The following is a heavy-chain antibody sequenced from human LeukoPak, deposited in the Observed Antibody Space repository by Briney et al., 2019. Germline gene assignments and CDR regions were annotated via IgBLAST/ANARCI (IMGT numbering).Heavy chain of an antibody. CDR3: ARHEGFGAAAVIDY. CDR1: GGSISSSSYY. V-gene: IGHV4-39*01. J-gene: IGHJ4*02. Sequence: SETLSLTCTVSGGSISSSSYYWGWIRQPPGKGLEWIGSIYYSGSTYYNPSLKSRVPISVDTSKNQFSLKLSSVTAADTAVYYCARHEGFGAAAVIDYWGQGTLVTVSS. D-gene: IGHD2-2*01. CDR2: IYYSGST.